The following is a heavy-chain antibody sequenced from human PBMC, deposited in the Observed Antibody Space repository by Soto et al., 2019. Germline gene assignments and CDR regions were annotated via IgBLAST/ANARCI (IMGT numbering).Heavy chain of an antibody. Sequence: GGSLRLSCAASGFSFGSYALSWVRQAPGKGLEWVSTISGSDGKTFYADSAKGRFSISRDTSQSTLYLQMNSLRADDTAMYYCARWSYLDYWGQGTRVTVSS. CDR1: GFSFGSYA. CDR2: ISGSDGKT. J-gene: IGHJ4*02. V-gene: IGHV3-23*01. CDR3: ARWSYLDY. D-gene: IGHD3-3*01.